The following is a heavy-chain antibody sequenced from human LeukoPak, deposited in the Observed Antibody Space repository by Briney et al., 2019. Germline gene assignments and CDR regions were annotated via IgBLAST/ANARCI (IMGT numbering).Heavy chain of an antibody. CDR1: GGTFSSYA. J-gene: IGHJ6*02. Sequence: ASVNVSCKASGGTFSSYAISWVRQAPGQGLEWMGGIIPIFGTANYAQKFQGRVTITADESTSTAYMELSSLRSEDTAVYYCAGPYDFWSGYYTQRLHDRDDYYYYGMDVWGQGTTVTVSS. CDR3: AGPYDFWSGYYTQRLHDRDDYYYYGMDV. V-gene: IGHV1-69*13. D-gene: IGHD3-3*01. CDR2: IIPIFGTA.